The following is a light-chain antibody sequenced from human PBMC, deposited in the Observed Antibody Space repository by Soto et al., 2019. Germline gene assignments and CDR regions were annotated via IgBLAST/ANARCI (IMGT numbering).Light chain of an antibody. V-gene: IGLV2-14*01. Sequence: SVLTQPASLFWASGQLITISCPGTSRYIGGYKYVSWYQQHPGKAPKLMIYDVSNRPSGVSNRFSGSKSGNTATLTISGLQGEDEAEYYCSSYTGGSTYVFGTGTKVTVL. CDR3: SSYTGGSTYV. CDR1: SRYIGGYKY. J-gene: IGLJ1*01. CDR2: DVS.